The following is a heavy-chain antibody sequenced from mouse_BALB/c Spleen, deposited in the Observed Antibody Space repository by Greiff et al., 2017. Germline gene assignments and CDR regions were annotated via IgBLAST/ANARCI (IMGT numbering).Heavy chain of an antibody. Sequence: EVKLQESGGGLVKPGGSLKLSCAASGFTFSSYAMSWVRQTPEKRLEWVASISSGGSTYYPDSVKGRFTISRDNARNILYLQMSSLRSEDTAMYYCARAPYGYDYYFDYWGQGTTLTVSS. V-gene: IGHV5-6-5*01. CDR1: GFTFSSYA. CDR2: ISSGGST. J-gene: IGHJ2*01. CDR3: ARAPYGYDYYFDY. D-gene: IGHD2-2*01.